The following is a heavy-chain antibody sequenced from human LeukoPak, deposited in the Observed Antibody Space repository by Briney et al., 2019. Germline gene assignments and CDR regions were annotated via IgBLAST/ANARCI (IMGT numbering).Heavy chain of an antibody. CDR3: ARDLGYRVPGWFDP. J-gene: IGHJ5*02. CDR1: GGSISSGGYY. D-gene: IGHD3-16*02. Sequence: SQTLSLTCTVSGGSISSGGYYWSWIRQHPGTGLEWIGYIYDSESTYYNPSLKSQVSISGDTSKNQISLKLSSVTAADTAVYYCARDLGYRVPGWFDPWGQGTLVTVSS. CDR2: IYDSEST. V-gene: IGHV4-31*01.